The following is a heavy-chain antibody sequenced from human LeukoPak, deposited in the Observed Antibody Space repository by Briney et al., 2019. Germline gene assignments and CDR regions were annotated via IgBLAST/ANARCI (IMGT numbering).Heavy chain of an antibody. D-gene: IGHD6-13*01. CDR3: AKGHYSRLFYYMDA. Sequence: GGSLRLCCAASGLTFSSFAMSWVRQAPGKGLEWVSAISARGDNSSYADSVKGRFTISRDNSKNTVYLKTNSLRAEDTAVYYCAKGHYSRLFYYMDAWGKGTTVTVSS. CDR1: GLTFSSFA. J-gene: IGHJ6*03. V-gene: IGHV3-23*01. CDR2: ISARGDNS.